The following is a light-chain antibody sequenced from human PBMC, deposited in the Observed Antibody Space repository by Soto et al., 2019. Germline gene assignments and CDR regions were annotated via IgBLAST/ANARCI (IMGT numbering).Light chain of an antibody. CDR3: SSYTSRSTLGV. CDR2: EVN. Sequence: QSALTQPASVSGSPGQLITISCTGTGSDVGGYNYVSWYQQHPGKAPKLMIYEVNYRPSGVSNRFSGSKSGNTASLTISGLQAEDEADYYCSSYTSRSTLGVFGTGTKLTVL. J-gene: IGLJ1*01. V-gene: IGLV2-14*03. CDR1: GSDVGGYNY.